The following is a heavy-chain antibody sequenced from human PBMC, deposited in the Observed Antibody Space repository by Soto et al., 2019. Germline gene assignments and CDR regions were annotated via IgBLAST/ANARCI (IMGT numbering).Heavy chain of an antibody. Sequence: QVQLVESGGGVVQPGRSLRLSCVASGFTFSNFGMHWVRQAPGKGLEWVALTSFDGNKNYYADSVKGRFTLSRDNSKNTLYLQVNSLRAEDRALYFCAKDQKDYSGSGTYYVPYGMDVWGQGTTVTVSS. CDR3: AKDQKDYSGSGTYYVPYGMDV. D-gene: IGHD3-10*01. J-gene: IGHJ6*02. CDR1: GFTFSNFG. CDR2: TSFDGNKN. V-gene: IGHV3-30*18.